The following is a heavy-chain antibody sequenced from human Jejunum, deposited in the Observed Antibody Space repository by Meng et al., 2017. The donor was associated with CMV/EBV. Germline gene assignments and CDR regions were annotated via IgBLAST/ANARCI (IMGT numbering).Heavy chain of an antibody. V-gene: IGHV4-4*07. CDR2: FYSSDTY. Sequence: VRRQASGPGLGKPSATLSLTGTVSGGSINNDYWSWIRQSAGKGLEWIGRFYSSDTYNYHPSLNSRVTMSLDTSKKQFSLILSSVTAADTARYYCARGPGASTREGFDHWGLGTLVTVSS. J-gene: IGHJ4*02. CDR3: ARGPGASTREGFDH. D-gene: IGHD1-26*01. CDR1: GGSINNDY.